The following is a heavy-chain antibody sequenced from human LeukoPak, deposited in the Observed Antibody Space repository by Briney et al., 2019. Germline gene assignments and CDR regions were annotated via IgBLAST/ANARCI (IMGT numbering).Heavy chain of an antibody. CDR3: AKVYCSGGSCYYGMDV. D-gene: IGHD2-15*01. V-gene: IGHV3-23*01. Sequence: GGSLRLSCAASGFTFDDYAMHWVRQAPGKGLEWVSAISGSGGSTYYADSVKGRFTISRDNSKNTLYLQMNSLRAEDTAVYYCAKVYCSGGSCYYGMDVWGQGTTVTVSS. J-gene: IGHJ6*02. CDR1: GFTFDDYA. CDR2: ISGSGGST.